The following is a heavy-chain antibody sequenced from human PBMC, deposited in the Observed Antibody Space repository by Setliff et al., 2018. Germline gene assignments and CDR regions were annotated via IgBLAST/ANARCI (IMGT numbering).Heavy chain of an antibody. CDR2: ISPTSGYI. V-gene: IGHV3-21*06. Sequence: KPGGSLRLSCTGSGFTLSDYSMNWVRQTPGKGLEWVSSISPTSGYIYYADSVKGRFTVSRDIAKNSLYLQMNSLRAEDSAMYFCARGGTLQINHALDVWGQGTTVTVSS. J-gene: IGHJ6*02. CDR1: GFTLSDYS. D-gene: IGHD1-1*01. CDR3: ARGGTLQINHALDV.